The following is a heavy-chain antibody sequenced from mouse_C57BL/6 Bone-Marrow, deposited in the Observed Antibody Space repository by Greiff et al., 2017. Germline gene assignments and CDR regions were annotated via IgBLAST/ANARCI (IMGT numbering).Heavy chain of an antibody. D-gene: IGHD2-4*01. Sequence: QVQLQQPGAELVMPGASVKLSCKASGYTFTSYWMHWVKQRPGQGLEWIGEIDPSDSYTNYNQKFKGKSTLTVDKSSSTAYMQLSSLTSEDSAVYYCARGDYDWLAYWGQGTLVTVSA. CDR2: IDPSDSYT. J-gene: IGHJ3*01. CDR3: ARGDYDWLAY. CDR1: GYTFTSYW. V-gene: IGHV1-69*01.